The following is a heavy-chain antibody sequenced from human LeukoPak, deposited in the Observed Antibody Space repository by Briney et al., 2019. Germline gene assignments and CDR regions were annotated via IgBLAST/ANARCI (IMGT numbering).Heavy chain of an antibody. V-gene: IGHV4-34*01. CDR2: INHSGST. D-gene: IGHD6-13*01. CDR3: ARGAAAGTSGMDV. J-gene: IGHJ6*02. Sequence: SETLSLTCAVYGGSFSGYYWSWIRQPPGKGLEWTGEINHSGSTNYNPSLKSRVTISVDTSKNQFSLKLSSVTAADTAVYYCARGAAAGTSGMDVWGQGTTVTVSS. CDR1: GGSFSGYY.